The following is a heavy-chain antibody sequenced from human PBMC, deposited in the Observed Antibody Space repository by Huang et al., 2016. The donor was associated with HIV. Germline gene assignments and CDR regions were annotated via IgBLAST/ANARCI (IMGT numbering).Heavy chain of an antibody. V-gene: IGHV1-46*03. CDR3: ARDLSRYGDGYYYYMDV. CDR2: RNPSGGST. D-gene: IGHD4-17*01. Sequence: QAQLVQSGAEVKKPGASVKVSCKASGYTFTSYHMNWVRQAPGQGLEWMGRRNPSGGSTRYAQEFQDRVARTRDTSTSTVYMELSSLRSDDTAVYYCARDLSRYGDGYYYYMDVWGKGTTVTVSS. J-gene: IGHJ6*03. CDR1: GYTFTSYH.